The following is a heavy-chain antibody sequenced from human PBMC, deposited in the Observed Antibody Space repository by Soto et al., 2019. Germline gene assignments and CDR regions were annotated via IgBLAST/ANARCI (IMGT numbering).Heavy chain of an antibody. CDR3: AKTTGTTFLDYYYMDV. CDR2: ISGSGGSA. J-gene: IGHJ6*03. Sequence: GGSLRLSCAASGFTFSSYAMSWVRQAPGKGLEWVSAISGSGGSAYYADSVKGRFTISRDNSKNTLYLQMSSLRAEDTAVYYCAKTTGTTFLDYYYMDVWGKGTTVTVSS. D-gene: IGHD1-1*01. V-gene: IGHV3-23*01. CDR1: GFTFSSYA.